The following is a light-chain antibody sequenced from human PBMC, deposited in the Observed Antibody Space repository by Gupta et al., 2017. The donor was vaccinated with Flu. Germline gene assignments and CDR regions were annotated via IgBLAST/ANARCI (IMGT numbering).Light chain of an antibody. Sequence: EIVMTQSPATLSVSPGEGATLSCRASQSVNSNLAWYQQKPGQAPRLLIYDASTRAAGIPARFRGSGSGTEFTLTISSLQSDDFAVYYWQQHGELWTFGQGTKVEIK. V-gene: IGKV3-15*01. CDR2: DAS. J-gene: IGKJ1*01. CDR1: QSVNSN. CDR3: QQHGELWT.